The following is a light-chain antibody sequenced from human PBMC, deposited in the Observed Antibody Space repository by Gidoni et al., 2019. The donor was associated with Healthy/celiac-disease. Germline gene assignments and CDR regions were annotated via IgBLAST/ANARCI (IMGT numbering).Light chain of an antibody. V-gene: IGLV7-46*01. CDR2: DTS. CDR3: LLSYSGADVV. Sequence: QAVVTQEPALTVSPGGTVTLPCGSSPGAVTSGHCPYWFQQNPGQAPRTLIYDTSNKHSWPPARFSGSLLGGKAALTLSGAHPEDEAEYYCLLSYSGADVVFGGGTKLTVL. J-gene: IGLJ2*01. CDR1: PGAVTSGHC.